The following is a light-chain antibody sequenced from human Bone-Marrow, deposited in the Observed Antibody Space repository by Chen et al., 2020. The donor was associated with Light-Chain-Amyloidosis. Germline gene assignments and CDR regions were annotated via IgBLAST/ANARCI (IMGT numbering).Light chain of an antibody. Sequence: SYVLTQPSSVPVAPGQTATIACGANNIGSTSVHGYQQTPGQAPLLVVYGDSDRPSGIPERLSGSNSGNTATLSLSRVEAGDEADYYCQVWHRSSDRPVFGGGTKLTVL. CDR3: QVWHRSSDRPV. V-gene: IGLV3-21*02. CDR2: GDS. CDR1: NIGSTS. J-gene: IGLJ3*02.